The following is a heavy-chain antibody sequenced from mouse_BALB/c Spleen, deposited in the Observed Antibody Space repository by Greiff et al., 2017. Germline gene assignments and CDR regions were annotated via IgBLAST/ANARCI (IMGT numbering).Heavy chain of an antibody. CDR1: GFTFSSFG. J-gene: IGHJ3*01. CDR2: ISSGSSTI. V-gene: IGHV5-17*02. Sequence: DVHLVESGGGLVQPGGSRKLSCAASGFTFSSFGMHWVRQAPEKGLEWVAYISSGSSTIYYADTVKGRFTISRDNPKNTLFLQMTSLRSEDTAMYYCARPAYSIAWFAYWGQGTLVTVSA. CDR3: ARPAYSIAWFAY. D-gene: IGHD2-10*01.